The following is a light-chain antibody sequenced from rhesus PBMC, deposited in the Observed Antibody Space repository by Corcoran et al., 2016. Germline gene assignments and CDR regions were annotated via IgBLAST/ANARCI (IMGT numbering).Light chain of an antibody. CDR1: QGISSY. Sequence: DIQMTQSPSSLSASVGDTVTITCRASQGISSYLAWYQQKPVKAPKPLIYYASNLESGVPSRFSGSGSGTEFTLTIISLQPEDFATYYCQQYTSAPYSFGQGTKVEIK. V-gene: IGKV1-37*01. CDR2: YAS. J-gene: IGKJ2*01. CDR3: QQYTSAPYS.